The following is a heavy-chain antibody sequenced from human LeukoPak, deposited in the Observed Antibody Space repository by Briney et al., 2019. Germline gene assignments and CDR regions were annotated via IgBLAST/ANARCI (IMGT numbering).Heavy chain of an antibody. D-gene: IGHD1-20*01. CDR3: ASITGTTALGD. V-gene: IGHV3-74*01. Sequence: GGSLRLSCAASGFTFSSYWMHWVRQAPGKGLVWVSRINTDGSSTSYADSVKGRFTISRDNAKSTLYLQMNSLRAEDTAVYYCASITGTTALGDWGQGTLVTVCS. CDR2: INTDGSST. J-gene: IGHJ4*02. CDR1: GFTFSSYW.